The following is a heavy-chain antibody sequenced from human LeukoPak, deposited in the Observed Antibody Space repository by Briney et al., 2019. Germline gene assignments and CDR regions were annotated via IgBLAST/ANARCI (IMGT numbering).Heavy chain of an antibody. D-gene: IGHD6-13*01. CDR2: ISGSGGST. J-gene: IGHJ3*02. Sequence: GGSLRLSCAASGFTFSSYAMSWVRQAPGKGLEWVSAISGSGGSTYYADSVKGRFTISRDNSKNTLYLQMNSLRAEDTAVYYCAKDYMRIAAAGGMVEEAFDIWGQGTMVTVSS. CDR3: AKDYMRIAAAGGMVEEAFDI. V-gene: IGHV3-23*01. CDR1: GFTFSSYA.